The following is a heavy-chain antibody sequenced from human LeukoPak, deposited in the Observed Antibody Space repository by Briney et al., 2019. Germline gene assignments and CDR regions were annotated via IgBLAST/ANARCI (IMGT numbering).Heavy chain of an antibody. CDR3: ARASYYYDPWLDY. CDR1: GGSISSYY. J-gene: IGHJ4*02. Sequence: SETLSLTCIVSGGSISSYYWSWIRQPPGKGLEWVGYIYSSGSTNYNPSLKSRVTISVDTSKNQFSLNLTSVTAAGTAVYYCARASYYYDPWLDYWGQGTLVTVSS. D-gene: IGHD3-22*01. V-gene: IGHV4-59*01. CDR2: IYSSGST.